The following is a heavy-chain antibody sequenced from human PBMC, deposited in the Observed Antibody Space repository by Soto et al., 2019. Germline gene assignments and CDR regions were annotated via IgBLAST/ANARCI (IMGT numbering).Heavy chain of an antibody. J-gene: IGHJ4*02. Sequence: PSETLSLTCTVSGASTSSDGYYWSWIRQHPGRGLECVGYIYYSGNTYYSPSLKSRLTVSLDTSKNQFSLELSSVTAADTAMYYCASGRTYYYGPGSYVFAYWGQGTPVTVSS. D-gene: IGHD3-10*01. V-gene: IGHV4-31*03. CDR2: IYYSGNT. CDR1: GASTSSDGYY. CDR3: ASGRTYYYGPGSYVFAY.